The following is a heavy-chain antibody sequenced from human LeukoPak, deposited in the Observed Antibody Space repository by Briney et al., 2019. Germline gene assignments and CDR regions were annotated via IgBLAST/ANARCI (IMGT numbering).Heavy chain of an antibody. J-gene: IGHJ6*03. CDR1: GGSISSYY. CDR3: ARVMRVTTVVTLYYYYYMDV. D-gene: IGHD4-23*01. Sequence: SETLSLTCTVSGGSISSYYWSWIRQPPGKGLEWIGYIYYSGSTNYNPSLKSRVTISVDTSKNQFSLKLSSVTAADTAVYYCARVMRVTTVVTLYYYYYMDVWGKGTTVTISS. V-gene: IGHV4-59*01. CDR2: IYYSGST.